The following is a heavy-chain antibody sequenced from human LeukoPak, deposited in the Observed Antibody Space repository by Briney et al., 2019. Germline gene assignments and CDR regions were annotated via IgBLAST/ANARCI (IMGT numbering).Heavy chain of an antibody. D-gene: IGHD3-16*02. CDR3: ARGGGVVWGSYRYTYYFDY. J-gene: IGHJ4*02. Sequence: SETLSLTCTVSGGSFSSYYWSWIRQPPGKGLEWIGYIYYSGSTNYNPSLKSRVTISVDTSKNQFSLKLSSVTAADTAVYYCARGGGVVWGSYRYTYYFDYWGQGTLVTVSS. CDR2: IYYSGST. V-gene: IGHV4-59*01. CDR1: GGSFSSYY.